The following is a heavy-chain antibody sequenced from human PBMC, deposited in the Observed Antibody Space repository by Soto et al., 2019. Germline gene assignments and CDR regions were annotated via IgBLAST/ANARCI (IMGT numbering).Heavy chain of an antibody. CDR1: GFTFSSYG. J-gene: IGHJ4*02. V-gene: IGHV3-30*18. CDR3: AKSTMVMEEFDY. Sequence: QVQLVESGGGVVQPGRSLRLSCAASGFTFSSYGMHWVRQAPGKGLEWVAVISYDGSNKYYADSVKGRFTISRDNSKNTLYLQMNSLRAEDTAVYYGAKSTMVMEEFDYWGQGTLVTVSA. CDR2: ISYDGSNK. D-gene: IGHD3-10*01.